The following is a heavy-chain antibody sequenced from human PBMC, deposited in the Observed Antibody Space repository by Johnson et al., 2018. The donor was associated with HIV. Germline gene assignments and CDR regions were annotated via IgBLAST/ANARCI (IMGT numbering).Heavy chain of an antibody. CDR3: AKDRRMAAATGYAVDI. Sequence: VQLVESGGGLVQAGGSLRLSCAASGFTFNSYVMSWVRQAPGKGLEWVSVIYSGGSTYYADSVKGRFTISRDNSKKTLYLHMNSLRAEDTAVYYCAKDRRMAAATGYAVDIWGPGTIVTVSS. CDR1: GFTFNSYV. J-gene: IGHJ3*02. V-gene: IGHV3-66*01. D-gene: IGHD6-13*01. CDR2: IYSGGST.